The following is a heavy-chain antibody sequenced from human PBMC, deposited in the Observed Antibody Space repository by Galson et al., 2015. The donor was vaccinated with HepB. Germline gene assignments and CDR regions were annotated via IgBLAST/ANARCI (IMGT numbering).Heavy chain of an antibody. CDR2: IIPIFGIA. D-gene: IGHD3-10*01. V-gene: IGHV1-69*13. Sequence: SVKVSCKASGGTFSSYAISWVRQAPGQGLEWMGGIIPIFGIANYAQKFQGRVTITADESTSTAYMELSSLRSEDTAVYYCASLTYYYGSGKMDVWGQGTTVTVSS. J-gene: IGHJ6*02. CDR1: GGTFSSYA. CDR3: ASLTYYYGSGKMDV.